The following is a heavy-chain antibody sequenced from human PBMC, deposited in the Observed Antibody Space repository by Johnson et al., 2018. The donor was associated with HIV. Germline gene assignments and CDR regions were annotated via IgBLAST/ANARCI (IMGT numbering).Heavy chain of an antibody. CDR1: GFTFDDYA. V-gene: IGHV3-43D*03. Sequence: VQLVESGGVVVQPGGSLRLSCAASGFTFDDYAMHWVRQAPGKGLEWVSLISWDGGSTYYADSVKGRFTISRDNSKNSLYLQMNSLRAEDTALYYCAKVAVLFRAARPGAFDIWGQGTMVTVSS. CDR3: AKVAVLFRAARPGAFDI. D-gene: IGHD6-6*01. CDR2: ISWDGGST. J-gene: IGHJ3*02.